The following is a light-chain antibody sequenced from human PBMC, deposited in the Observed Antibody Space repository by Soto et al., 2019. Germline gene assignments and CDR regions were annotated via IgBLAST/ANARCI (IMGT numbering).Light chain of an antibody. CDR2: GAS. V-gene: IGKV3-20*01. CDR1: QRVTSRS. J-gene: IGKJ1*01. Sequence: EIVLTQSPGTLSLSPGERATLSCRASQRVTSRSLAWYQQRPGRAPRLLIFGASSRATGIPDRFSGSGSGTDFTLTINRLEPEDFAFYYCQQYSTSPPAFGQGTKVEIK. CDR3: QQYSTSPPA.